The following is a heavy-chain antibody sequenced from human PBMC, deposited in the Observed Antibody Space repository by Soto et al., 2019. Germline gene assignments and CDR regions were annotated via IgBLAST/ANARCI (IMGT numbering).Heavy chain of an antibody. D-gene: IGHD3-10*01. CDR3: VTNSGWFNT. Sequence: QLLQSGGGLVQPGGSLTLSCAASGFTFGTTDMSWVRQAPGEGLEWVSTIDGSGGITYYADSVKGRFTSSRDNSRNTVYLQINSLRGDDTALYYCVTNSGWFNTWGQGALFPVSS. CDR2: IDGSGGIT. J-gene: IGHJ5*02. V-gene: IGHV3-23*01. CDR1: GFTFGTTD.